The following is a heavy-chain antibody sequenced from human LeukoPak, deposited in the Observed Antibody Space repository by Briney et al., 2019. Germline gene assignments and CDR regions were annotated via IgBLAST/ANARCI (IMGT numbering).Heavy chain of an antibody. Sequence: SLRLSCAASGFTFSSYGMHWVRQAPGKGLEWVAVISYDGSNKYYADSVKGRFTISRDNSKNTLYLQMNSLRAEDTAVYYCATSSWWYYFDYWGQGTLVTVSS. J-gene: IGHJ4*02. CDR2: ISYDGSNK. CDR3: ATSSWWYYFDY. V-gene: IGHV3-30*03. CDR1: GFTFSSYG. D-gene: IGHD6-13*01.